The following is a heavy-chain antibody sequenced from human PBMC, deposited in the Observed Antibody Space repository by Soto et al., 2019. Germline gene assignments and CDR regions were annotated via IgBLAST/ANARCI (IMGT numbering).Heavy chain of an antibody. Sequence: GGSLRLSCAASGFTFSSYAMSWVRQAPGKGLEWVSAISGSGGSTYYADSVKGRFTISRDNSKNTLYLQMNSLRAEDTAVYYCAKDLGATTRAEYFQHWGQGTLVTVSS. J-gene: IGHJ1*01. V-gene: IGHV3-23*01. CDR2: ISGSGGST. CDR1: GFTFSSYA. D-gene: IGHD1-26*01. CDR3: AKDLGATTRAEYFQH.